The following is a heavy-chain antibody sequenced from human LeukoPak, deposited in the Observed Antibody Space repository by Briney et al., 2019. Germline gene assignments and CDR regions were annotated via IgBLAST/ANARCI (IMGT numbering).Heavy chain of an antibody. CDR2: IYYSGST. J-gene: IGHJ5*02. D-gene: IGHD2-15*01. Sequence: SETLSLTCTVSGGSISSNDYYWDWIRQPPGIGLEYIGSIYYSGSTYYNPSLKSRVTISVDTSKNQFSLKLSSVTAADTAVYYCARGPNYCSGGSCYDPWGQGTLVTVSS. CDR1: GGSISSNDYY. V-gene: IGHV4-39*07. CDR3: ARGPNYCSGGSCYDP.